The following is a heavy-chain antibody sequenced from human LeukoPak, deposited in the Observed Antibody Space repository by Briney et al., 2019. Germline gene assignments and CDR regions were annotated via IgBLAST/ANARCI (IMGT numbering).Heavy chain of an antibody. CDR2: MNPNSGNT. D-gene: IGHD3-10*01. J-gene: IGHJ4*02. V-gene: IGHV1-8*01. CDR3: ARASMVRDLSLGY. CDR1: GYTFTSYD. Sequence: ASVTVSCKASGYTFTSYDINWVRQATGQGLEWMGWMNPNSGNTGYAQKFQGRVTMTRNTSISTAYMELSSLRSEDTAVYYCARASMVRDLSLGYWGQGTLVTVSS.